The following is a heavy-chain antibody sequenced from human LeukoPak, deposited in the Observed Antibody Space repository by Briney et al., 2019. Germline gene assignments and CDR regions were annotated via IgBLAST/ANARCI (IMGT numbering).Heavy chain of an antibody. Sequence: SETLSLTCTVSGGSISSYYWSWIRQPPGKGLEWIGYIYTTGRTNYNPSLKSRATISVDTSKNQFSLTMSSVTAADTAVYYCARDAHPGTYYYGLDVWGQGTTVIVSS. D-gene: IGHD1-7*01. CDR3: ARDAHPGTYYYGLDV. CDR1: GGSISSYY. CDR2: IYTTGRT. V-gene: IGHV4-59*01. J-gene: IGHJ6*02.